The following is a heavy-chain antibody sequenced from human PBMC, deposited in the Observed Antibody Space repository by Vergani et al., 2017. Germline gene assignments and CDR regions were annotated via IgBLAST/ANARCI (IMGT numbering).Heavy chain of an antibody. Sequence: EVQLVESGGGLVKPGGSLRLSCAASGFTFSNAWMSWVRQAPGKGLEWVGRIKSKTDGGTTDYAAPVKGRFTISRDDSKNTLYLQMNSLKTEDTAVYYCTTRPPQERPPYYYYGMDVWGQGTTVTVSS. CDR3: TTRPPQERPPYYYYGMDV. D-gene: IGHD5-24*01. J-gene: IGHJ6*02. V-gene: IGHV3-15*01. CDR2: IKSKTDGGTT. CDR1: GFTFSNAW.